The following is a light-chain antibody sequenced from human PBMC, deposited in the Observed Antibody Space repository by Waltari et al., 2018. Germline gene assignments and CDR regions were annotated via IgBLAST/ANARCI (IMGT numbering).Light chain of an antibody. V-gene: IGLV2-14*01. CDR3: SAYRGSSALV. CDR2: EVS. Sequence: QSALTQPASVSGSPAQSITISCTGPSSDVGALNYFSWFQQHPGKAPKLLIYEVSNRPSGVSSRFSGSRSGNTASLTISGLQAEDEADYYCSAYRGSSALVFGTGTKVTVL. J-gene: IGLJ1*01. CDR1: SSDVGALNY.